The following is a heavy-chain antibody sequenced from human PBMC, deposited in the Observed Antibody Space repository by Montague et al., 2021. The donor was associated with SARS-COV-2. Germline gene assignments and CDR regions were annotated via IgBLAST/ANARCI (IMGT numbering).Heavy chain of an antibody. D-gene: IGHD3-16*02. CDR3: ARDNYDYVWGSYRYIY. V-gene: IGHV3-30*04. Sequence: SRSLSLSASGFTFSSYAMHWVRQAPGKGLEWVAVISYDGSNKYYADSVKGRFTISRDSSKNTLYLQMNSLRAEDTAVYYCARDNYDYVWGSYRYIYWGQGTLVTVSS. J-gene: IGHJ4*02. CDR2: ISYDGSNK. CDR1: GFTFSSYA.